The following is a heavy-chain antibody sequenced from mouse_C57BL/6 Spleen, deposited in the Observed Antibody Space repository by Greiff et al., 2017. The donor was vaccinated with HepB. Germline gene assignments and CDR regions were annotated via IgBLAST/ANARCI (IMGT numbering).Heavy chain of an antibody. V-gene: IGHV1-83*01. J-gene: IGHJ4*01. CDR2: YPGSGNTY. CDR1: YTFTDYYM. D-gene: IGHD3-2*02. Sequence: VQLQQSGPELVKPGASVKMSCKASGYTFTDYYMHWVKQKPGKGLEWIGEIYPGSGNTYYNEKFKGKATLTADTASSTAYMQLSSLTSEDSAVYFCARDSSGLYYYAMDYWGQGTSVTVSS. CDR3: RDSSGLYYYAMDY.